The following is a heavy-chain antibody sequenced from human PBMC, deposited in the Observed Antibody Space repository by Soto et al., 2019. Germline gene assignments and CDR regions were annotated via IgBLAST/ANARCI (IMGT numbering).Heavy chain of an antibody. CDR2: INGDNGKT. V-gene: IGHV1-3*01. D-gene: IGHD6-13*01. CDR3: ARESAAPGTSLDY. J-gene: IGHJ4*02. Sequence: ASVKVSCKASGFNFTPYSMHWVRQAPGQRLEWMAWINGDNGKTDYSQKFQGRVTVSRDTSASTVYMELSSLRSEDTAVYYRARESAAPGTSLDYWGQGALATVSS. CDR1: GFNFTPYS.